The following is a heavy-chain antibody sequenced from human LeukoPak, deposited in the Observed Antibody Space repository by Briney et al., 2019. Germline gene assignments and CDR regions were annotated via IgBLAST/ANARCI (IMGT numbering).Heavy chain of an antibody. CDR2: ISAYNGNT. CDR3: ARVLSMITFGGAIWGDY. V-gene: IGHV1-18*01. Sequence: ASVKVSCKASGYTFTSYGISWVRQAPGQGLEWMGWISAYNGNTNYAQKLQGRVTMTTDTSTSTAYMELRSLRSDDTAVYYCARVLSMITFGGAIWGDYWGQGTLVTVSS. D-gene: IGHD3-16*01. J-gene: IGHJ4*02. CDR1: GYTFTSYG.